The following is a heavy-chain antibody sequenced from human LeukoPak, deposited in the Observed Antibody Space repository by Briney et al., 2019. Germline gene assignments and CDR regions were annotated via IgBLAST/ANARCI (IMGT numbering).Heavy chain of an antibody. CDR3: ARPLLYYYGSETFFWFDP. V-gene: IGHV3-7*01. Sequence: PGGSLRLSCEASGFSFRSYWMTWVRQAPGKGLEWVASIKQDGSEKYYVESVKGRFSISRDNAENSLYLQMNSLRPDDTAFYYCARPLLYYYGSETFFWFDPWGQGTLVTVSS. CDR1: GFSFRSYW. CDR2: IKQDGSEK. J-gene: IGHJ5*02. D-gene: IGHD3-10*01.